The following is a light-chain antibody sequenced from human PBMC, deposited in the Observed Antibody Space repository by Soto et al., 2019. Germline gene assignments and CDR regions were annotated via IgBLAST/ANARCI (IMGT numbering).Light chain of an antibody. Sequence: DIQMTQSPSTLSASVGDRVTSTCRASQTISTWLAWFQQKPGKAPKLLIYDASSLGSGVPSRFSGYGSGTEFTLTIGNLQPDDFATYYCQQYSSYSPRTFGQGTKVEIK. CDR3: QQYSSYSPRT. J-gene: IGKJ1*01. CDR2: DAS. V-gene: IGKV1-5*01. CDR1: QTISTW.